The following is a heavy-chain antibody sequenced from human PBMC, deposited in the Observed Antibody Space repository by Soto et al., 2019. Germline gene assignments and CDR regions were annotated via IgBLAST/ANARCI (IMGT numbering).Heavy chain of an antibody. Sequence: QVQLVQSGAEVKKPGSSVKVSCKASGGTFNNYGMGWVRQAPGQGLEWMGGIIPMIGRTNYAQKFQGRVTLTADASRSTAYMELRSLRSEDTAVYYCASWKYDVLTGYSYDDWGQGTLVSVSS. J-gene: IGHJ4*02. D-gene: IGHD3-9*01. V-gene: IGHV1-69*01. CDR2: IIPMIGRT. CDR3: ASWKYDVLTGYSYDD. CDR1: GGTFNNYG.